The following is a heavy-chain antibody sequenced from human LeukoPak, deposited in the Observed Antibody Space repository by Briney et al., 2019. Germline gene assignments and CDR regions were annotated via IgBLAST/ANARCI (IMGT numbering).Heavy chain of an antibody. Sequence: GGSLRLSCAASGFTFSSYGMHWVRQAPGKGLEWVAVISYDGSNKYYADSVKGRFTISRDNSKNTLYLQMNSLGAEDTAVYYCAKEDQQLTLGYWGQGTLVTVSS. CDR1: GFTFSSYG. D-gene: IGHD6-13*01. CDR3: AKEDQQLTLGY. J-gene: IGHJ4*02. CDR2: ISYDGSNK. V-gene: IGHV3-30*18.